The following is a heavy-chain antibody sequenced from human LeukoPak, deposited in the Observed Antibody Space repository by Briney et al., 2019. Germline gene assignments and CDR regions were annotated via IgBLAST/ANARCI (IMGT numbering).Heavy chain of an antibody. D-gene: IGHD6-19*01. CDR3: ATVKGSGCQTFDY. CDR2: INPNSGGT. CDR1: GYTFTRYY. V-gene: IGHV1-2*02. Sequence: ASLKVSRKASGYTFTRYYMHWGRQAPGQGVEWRGWINPNSGGTKYAQKFQGRVTITRETSRSTAYMRRSRLRSDDTAVYYCATVKGSGCQTFDYWGQGTLVTVSS. J-gene: IGHJ4*02.